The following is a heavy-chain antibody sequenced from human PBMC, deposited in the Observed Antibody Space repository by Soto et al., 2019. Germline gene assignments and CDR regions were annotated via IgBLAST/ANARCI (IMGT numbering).Heavy chain of an antibody. CDR2: VSSSSSYI. CDR1: GFTFSDSS. V-gene: IGHV3-21*01. CDR3: ARGNYDAFDY. J-gene: IGHJ4*02. D-gene: IGHD4-4*01. Sequence: EVQLVESGGGLVKPGGSLRLSCAASGFTFSDSSMNWVRQAPGKGLEWVSSVSSSSSYIYYADSLKGRFTISRDNAKNSLYLQMNSLRAEDTDVYYCARGNYDAFDYWGQGTLVTVSS.